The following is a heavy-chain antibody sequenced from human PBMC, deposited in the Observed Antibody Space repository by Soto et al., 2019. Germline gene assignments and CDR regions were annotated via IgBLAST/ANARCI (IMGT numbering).Heavy chain of an antibody. J-gene: IGHJ5*02. CDR3: SRVTTPFNWFDP. CDR1: GGSISSSNW. CDR2: IYHSGST. D-gene: IGHD4-4*01. V-gene: IGHV4-4*02. Sequence: SETLSLTCAVSGGSISSSNWWSWVRQPPGKGLEWIGEIYHSGSTNYNPSLKSRVTISVDKSKNQFSLKLSSVTAADTGVYYWSRVTTPFNWFDPWGQGTLVTVSS.